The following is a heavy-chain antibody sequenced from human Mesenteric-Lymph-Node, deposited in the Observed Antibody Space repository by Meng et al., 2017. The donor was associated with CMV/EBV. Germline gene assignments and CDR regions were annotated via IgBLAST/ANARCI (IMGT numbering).Heavy chain of an antibody. V-gene: IGHV3-66*01. D-gene: IGHD3-10*01. CDR2: IYRGDNT. CDR1: GFNVRDKY. Sequence: VASGGGLVQPGGVLRMSCAASGFNVRDKYMSWVRQAPGKGLEWVCIIYRGDNTYYIDAVKDRFTVSRDNSKNTMYLQMNSLRVEDTAVYYCTGDSVSNPNLDYWGQGTLVTVSS. J-gene: IGHJ4*02. CDR3: TGDSVSNPNLDY.